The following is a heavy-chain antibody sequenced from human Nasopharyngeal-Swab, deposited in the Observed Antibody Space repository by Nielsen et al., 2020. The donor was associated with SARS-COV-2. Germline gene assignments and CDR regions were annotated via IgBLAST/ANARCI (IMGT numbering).Heavy chain of an antibody. J-gene: IGHJ6*02. CDR1: GFTFSSYG. D-gene: IGHD7-27*01. CDR3: ARLRLGGMDV. V-gene: IGHV3-33*01. Sequence: GESLKISCAASGFTFSSYGMHWVCQAPGKGLEWVAVIWYDGSNKYYADSVKGRFTISRDNSKNTLYLQMNSLRDEDTAVYFCARLRLGGMDVWGQGTTVTVSS. CDR2: IWYDGSNK.